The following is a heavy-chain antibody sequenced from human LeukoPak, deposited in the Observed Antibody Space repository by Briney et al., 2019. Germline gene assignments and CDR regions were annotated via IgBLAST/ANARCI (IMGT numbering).Heavy chain of an antibody. CDR3: ARVANQYCSGGGCLNGAFDI. CDR2: ISSSGSTI. CDR1: GFTFSDYY. Sequence: GGSLRLSCAASGFTFSDYYMSWIRQAPGKGLEWVSYISSSGSTIYYADSVKGRFTISRDNAKNSLYLQMNSLRAEDTAVYYCARVANQYCSGGGCLNGAFDIWGQGTMVTVSS. D-gene: IGHD2-15*01. J-gene: IGHJ3*02. V-gene: IGHV3-11*04.